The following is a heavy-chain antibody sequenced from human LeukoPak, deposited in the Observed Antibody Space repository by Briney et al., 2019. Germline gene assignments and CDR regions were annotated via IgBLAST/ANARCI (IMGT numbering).Heavy chain of an antibody. D-gene: IGHD3-3*01. CDR2: INAGNGNT. V-gene: IGHV1-3*01. J-gene: IGHJ6*02. Sequence: GASVKVSCKASGYTFTSYAMHWVCQAPGQRLEWMGWINAGNGNTRYSQKFQGRVTITRDTSASTAYMELSSLRSEDTAVYYCARVFGYYDFWSGYPYWGYYGMDVWGQGTTVTVSS. CDR1: GYTFTSYA. CDR3: ARVFGYYDFWSGYPYWGYYGMDV.